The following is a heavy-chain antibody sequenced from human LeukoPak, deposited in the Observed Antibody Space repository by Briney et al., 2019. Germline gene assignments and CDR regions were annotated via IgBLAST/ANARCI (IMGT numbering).Heavy chain of an antibody. CDR2: ISAYNGNT. D-gene: IGHD3-22*01. CDR1: GYTFTSYA. J-gene: IGHJ4*02. V-gene: IGHV1-18*01. CDR3: AREQWGYYDSSGYRH. Sequence: ASVKVSCKASGYTFTSYAMNWVRQAPGQGLEWMGWISAYNGNTNYAQKLQGRVTMTTDTSTSTAYMELRSLRSDDTAVYYCAREQWGYYDSSGYRHWGQGTLVTVSS.